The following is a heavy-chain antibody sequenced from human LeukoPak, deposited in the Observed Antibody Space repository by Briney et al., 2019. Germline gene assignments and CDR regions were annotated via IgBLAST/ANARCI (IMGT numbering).Heavy chain of an antibody. V-gene: IGHV4-34*01. Sequence: SETLSLTCAVYGGSFSGYHWNWIRQPPGKGLEWIGEINHSGSTNYNPSLKSRVTISVDTSKNQFSLKLSSVTAADTAVYYCARERYGEFFDYWGQGTLVTVSS. J-gene: IGHJ4*02. D-gene: IGHD4/OR15-4a*01. CDR1: GGSFSGYH. CDR2: INHSGST. CDR3: ARERYGEFFDY.